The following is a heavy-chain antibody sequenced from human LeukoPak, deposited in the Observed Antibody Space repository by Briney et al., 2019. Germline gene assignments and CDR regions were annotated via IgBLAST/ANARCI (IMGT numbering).Heavy chain of an antibody. D-gene: IGHD3-10*01. CDR3: AKDSGHYYGSGSSFDY. J-gene: IGHJ4*02. Sequence: GGSLRLSCAASGFTFSSYWMHWVRQAPGKGLVWVSGTSWNSGSIGYADSVKGRFTISRDNAKNSLYLQMNSLRAEDTALYYCAKDSGHYYGSGSSFDYWGQGTLVTVSS. CDR2: TSWNSGSI. V-gene: IGHV3-9*01. CDR1: GFTFSSYW.